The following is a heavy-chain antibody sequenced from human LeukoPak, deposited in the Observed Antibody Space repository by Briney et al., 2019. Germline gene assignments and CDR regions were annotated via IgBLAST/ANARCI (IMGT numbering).Heavy chain of an antibody. D-gene: IGHD3-22*01. Sequence: GGSLRLSCAASGFTFSTYSMNWVRQAPGKGLEWVSYISSSSFTIHYADSVKGRFTISRDNAKSSLYLQMNSLRAEDTAVYYCARDFRAPYDRRDYWGQGTLVTVSS. CDR3: ARDFRAPYDRRDY. J-gene: IGHJ4*02. CDR2: ISSSSFTI. V-gene: IGHV3-48*04. CDR1: GFTFSTYS.